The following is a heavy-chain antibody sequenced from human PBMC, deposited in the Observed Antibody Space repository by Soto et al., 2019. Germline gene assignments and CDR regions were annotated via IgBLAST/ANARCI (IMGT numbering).Heavy chain of an antibody. V-gene: IGHV5-51*01. J-gene: IGHJ4*02. Sequence: EAVKISGEGCGGKVSRSSLARVRQKTGKGLEWVGNLHSGHSSATYSPSFQGHVTISVDKSINTAYLQWSSLKASDIALYYCGTWPSSHWFDYCGQGFLFTVS. CDR1: GGKVSRSS. D-gene: IGHD2-2*01. CDR3: GTWPSSHWFDY. CDR2: LHSGHSSA.